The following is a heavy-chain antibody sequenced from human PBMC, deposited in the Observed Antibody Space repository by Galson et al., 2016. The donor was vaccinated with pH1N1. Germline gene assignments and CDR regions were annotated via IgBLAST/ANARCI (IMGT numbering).Heavy chain of an antibody. D-gene: IGHD6-19*01. Sequence: ETLSLTCSVSGGPISDWFWSWFRQPAGKGLEWIGRVYSSGSTNYNPSLKSRVTMSVDRSKNQFSLKLTSVTAGDTAVYYCARGLAVAGTFYFDPWGQGTLVTVSS. V-gene: IGHV4-4*07. CDR2: VYSSGST. CDR1: GGPISDWF. CDR3: ARGLAVAGTFYFDP. J-gene: IGHJ4*02.